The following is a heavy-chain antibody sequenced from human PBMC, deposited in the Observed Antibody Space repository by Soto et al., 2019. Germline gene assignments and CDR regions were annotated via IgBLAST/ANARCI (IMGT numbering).Heavy chain of an antibody. D-gene: IGHD5-12*01. J-gene: IGHJ4*02. Sequence: GASVKVSCKASGYTFTGYYMHWVRQAPGQGLEWMGWINPNSGGTNYAQKFQGWVTMTRDTSISTAYMELSRLRSDDTAVYYCARAALGYGARQNIDSWGQGTLVTVSS. CDR1: GYTFTGYY. V-gene: IGHV1-2*04. CDR3: ARAALGYGARQNIDS. CDR2: INPNSGGT.